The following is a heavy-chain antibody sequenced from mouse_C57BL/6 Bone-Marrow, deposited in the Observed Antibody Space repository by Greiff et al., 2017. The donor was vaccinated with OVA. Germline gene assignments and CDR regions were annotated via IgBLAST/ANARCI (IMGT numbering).Heavy chain of an antibody. CDR1: GFTFSSYG. CDR3: ARHKTGTAYYFDY. D-gene: IGHD4-1*01. J-gene: IGHJ2*01. CDR2: ISSGGSYT. Sequence: DVMLVESGGDLVKPGGSLKLSCAASGFTFSSYGMSWVRQTPDKRLEWVATISSGGSYTYYPDSVKGRFTISRDNAKNTLYLQMSSLKSEDTAMYYCARHKTGTAYYFDYWGQGTTLTVSS. V-gene: IGHV5-6*02.